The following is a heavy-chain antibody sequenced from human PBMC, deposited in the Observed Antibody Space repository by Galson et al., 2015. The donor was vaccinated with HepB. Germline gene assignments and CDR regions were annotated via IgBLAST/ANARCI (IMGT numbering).Heavy chain of an antibody. Sequence: SLRLSCAASGFTFSDYYMSWIRQAPGKGLEWVSYISRSSSYTNYADSVKGRFTISRDNAKNSLYLQMNSPRAEDTAVYYCASGGLRFLEWFLLSGWGQGTTVTVSS. CDR2: ISRSSSYT. CDR3: ASGGLRFLEWFLLSG. V-gene: IGHV3-11*06. CDR1: GFTFSDYY. D-gene: IGHD3-3*01. J-gene: IGHJ6*02.